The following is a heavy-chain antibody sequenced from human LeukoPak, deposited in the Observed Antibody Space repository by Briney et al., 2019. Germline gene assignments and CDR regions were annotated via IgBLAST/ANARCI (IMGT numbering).Heavy chain of an antibody. CDR1: GYTFTSYY. Sequence: GSVKVSCKASGYTFTSYYMHWVRQAPGQGLEWMGIINPSGGSTSYAQKFQGRVTMTTDTSTSTAYMELRSLRSDDTAVYYCARADDARIVFDYWGQGTLVTVSS. D-gene: IGHD4/OR15-4a*01. V-gene: IGHV1-46*01. CDR2: INPSGGST. CDR3: ARADDARIVFDY. J-gene: IGHJ4*02.